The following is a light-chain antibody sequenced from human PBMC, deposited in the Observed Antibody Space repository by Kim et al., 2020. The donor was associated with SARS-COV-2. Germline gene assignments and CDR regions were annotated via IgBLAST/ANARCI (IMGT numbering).Light chain of an antibody. CDR3: QQYGSSPLT. CDR2: GAS. V-gene: IGKV3-20*01. Sequence: SPGERATRSCRASQSVSSSYLAWYQQKPGQAPRLFIYGASSRAIGIPDRCSGSGSGTDFTLTISRLEPEDFAVYYCQQYGSSPLTFGGGTKVDIK. CDR1: QSVSSSY. J-gene: IGKJ4*01.